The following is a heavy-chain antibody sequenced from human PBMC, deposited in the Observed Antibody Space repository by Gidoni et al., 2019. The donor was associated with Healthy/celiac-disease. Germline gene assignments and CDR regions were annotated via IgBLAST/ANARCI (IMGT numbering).Heavy chain of an antibody. CDR2: ISYDGSNK. CDR3: AKVMTTVTHDWYFDL. Sequence: QVQLVESGGGVVQPGRSLRLPCAASGFTLSSYGMHWVRQAPGKGLEWVAVISYDGSNKYYADSVKGRFTISRDNSKNTLYLQMNSLRAEDTAVYYCAKVMTTVTHDWYFDLWGRGTLVTVSS. CDR1: GFTLSSYG. V-gene: IGHV3-30*18. D-gene: IGHD4-17*01. J-gene: IGHJ2*01.